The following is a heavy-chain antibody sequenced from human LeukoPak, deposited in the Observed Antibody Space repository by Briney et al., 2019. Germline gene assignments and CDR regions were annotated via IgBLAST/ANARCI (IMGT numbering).Heavy chain of an antibody. D-gene: IGHD5-12*01. CDR2: TNSDGSST. J-gene: IGHJ4*02. CDR3: TRTGGTSGYTYYYDY. CDR1: GFIFTNHW. Sequence: GGSLRLSCAASGFIFTNHWMHWVRQAPGKGLVWVSRTNSDGSSTSYADSVEGRFTISRDNAKNTLYLQMNSLRVEDSAVYYCTRTGGTSGYTYYYDYWGQRTLVTVSS. V-gene: IGHV3-74*01.